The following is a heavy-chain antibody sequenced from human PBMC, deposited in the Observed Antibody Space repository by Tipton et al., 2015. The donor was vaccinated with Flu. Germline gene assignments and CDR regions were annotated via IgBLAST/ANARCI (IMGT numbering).Heavy chain of an antibody. V-gene: IGHV4-4*02. Sequence: SLRLSCAVSGSSVNSNNWWNWVRQAPGKGLEWIGEIYYSGYTNYNPSLKSRVTISLDKSKNQFSLKLTSVTAADTAIYYCARDYGDYYFDSWGPGTLVTVSS. D-gene: IGHD4-17*01. J-gene: IGHJ4*02. CDR1: GSSVNSNNW. CDR2: IYYSGYT. CDR3: ARDYGDYYFDS.